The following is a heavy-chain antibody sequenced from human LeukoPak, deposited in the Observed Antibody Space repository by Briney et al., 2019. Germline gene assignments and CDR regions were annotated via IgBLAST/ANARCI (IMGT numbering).Heavy chain of an antibody. V-gene: IGHV3-21*01. CDR1: GFTFSSYS. CDR3: ARDHVLLWFGELLEGDAFDI. D-gene: IGHD3-10*01. J-gene: IGHJ3*02. CDR2: ISSSSSYI. Sequence: GGSLRLSCAASGFTFSSYSMNWVRQAPGKGLEWVSSISSSSSYIYYADSVKGRFTISRDNARNSLYLQMNSLRAEDTAVYYCARDHVLLWFGELLEGDAFDIWGQGTMVTVSS.